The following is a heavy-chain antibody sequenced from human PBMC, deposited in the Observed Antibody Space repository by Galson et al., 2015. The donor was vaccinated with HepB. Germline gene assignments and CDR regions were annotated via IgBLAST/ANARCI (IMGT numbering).Heavy chain of an antibody. D-gene: IGHD3-10*01. CDR1: GFTFSNYG. CDR3: ARDPLWLWFGGIFDY. V-gene: IGHV3-33*01. CDR2: IWYDGGNK. Sequence: SLRLSCAASGFTFSNYGMHWVRQAPGKGLEWVAFIWYDGGNKYYADSVKGRFTISRDNSKNTLYLQMNSLRAADTAVYYCARDPLWLWFGGIFDYWGQGTLVTVSS. J-gene: IGHJ4*02.